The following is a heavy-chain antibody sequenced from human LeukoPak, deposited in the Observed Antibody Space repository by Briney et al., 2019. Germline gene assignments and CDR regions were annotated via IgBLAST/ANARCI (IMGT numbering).Heavy chain of an antibody. CDR1: GFTFSSYS. V-gene: IGHV3-48*04. J-gene: IGHJ6*03. CDR3: ARCEWHYYHYYMDV. D-gene: IGHD3-3*01. CDR2: ISSSSSTI. Sequence: GGSLRLSCAASGFTFSSYSMNWVRQAPGKGLEWVSYISSSSSTIYYADSVKGRFTISRDNAKNSLFLQMNSLGAEDTAVYYCARCEWHYYHYYMDVWGKGTTVTVSS.